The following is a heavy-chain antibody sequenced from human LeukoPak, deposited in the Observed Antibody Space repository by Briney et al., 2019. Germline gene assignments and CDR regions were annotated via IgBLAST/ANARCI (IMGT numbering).Heavy chain of an antibody. Sequence: SETLSLTCTVSGGSISSSSYYWGWIRQPPGKGLEWIGSIYYSGSTYYNPSLKSRVTISVDTSKNQFSLKLSSVTAPDTAVYYCARGDVLLWFGEFSNWFDPWGQGTLVTVSS. J-gene: IGHJ5*02. V-gene: IGHV4-39*01. CDR3: ARGDVLLWFGEFSNWFDP. D-gene: IGHD3-10*01. CDR2: IYYSGST. CDR1: GGSISSSSYY.